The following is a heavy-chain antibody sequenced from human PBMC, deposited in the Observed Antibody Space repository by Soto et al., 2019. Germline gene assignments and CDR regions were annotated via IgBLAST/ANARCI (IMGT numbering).Heavy chain of an antibody. V-gene: IGHV4-4*07. Sequence: SETLSLTCTVSGGSISSYYWSWIRQPAGKGLEWIGRIYTSGSTSYNPSLKSRVTMSVDTSKNQFSLKLSSVTAADTAVYYCARDGYCSSTSCSWMDVWGQGTTVTVSS. CDR1: GGSISSYY. D-gene: IGHD2-2*03. CDR2: IYTSGST. J-gene: IGHJ6*02. CDR3: ARDGYCSSTSCSWMDV.